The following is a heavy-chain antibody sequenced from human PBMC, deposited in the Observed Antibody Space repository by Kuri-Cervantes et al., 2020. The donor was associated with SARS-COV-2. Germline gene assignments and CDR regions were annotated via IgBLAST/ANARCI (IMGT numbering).Heavy chain of an antibody. CDR1: GGSFSGYY. V-gene: IGHV4-34*01. D-gene: IGHD4-17*01. CDR2: INHSGST. Sequence: GSLRLSCAVYGGSFSGYYWSWIRQPPGKGLEWIGDINHSGSTNYNPSLKSRVTISVDTSKNQFSLKLSSVTAADTAVYYCARVDGDYVDWYFDLWGRGTLVTVSS. CDR3: ARVDGDYVDWYFDL. J-gene: IGHJ2*01.